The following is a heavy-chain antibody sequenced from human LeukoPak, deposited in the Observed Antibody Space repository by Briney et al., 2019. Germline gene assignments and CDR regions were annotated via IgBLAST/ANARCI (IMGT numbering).Heavy chain of an antibody. J-gene: IGHJ6*02. CDR1: GFTFSSYS. CDR3: ARVRRSAKNYYGMDV. D-gene: IGHD4/OR15-4a*01. V-gene: IGHV3-48*02. Sequence: GGSLRLSCAASGFTFSSYSMNWVRQAPGKGLEWVSYISSSSSTIYYADSVKGRFTISRDNAKNSLYLQMNSLRDEDTAVYYCARVRRSAKNYYGMDVWGQGTTVTVSS. CDR2: ISSSSSTI.